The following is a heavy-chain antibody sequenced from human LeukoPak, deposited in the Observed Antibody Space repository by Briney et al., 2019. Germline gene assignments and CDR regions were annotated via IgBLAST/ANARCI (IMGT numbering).Heavy chain of an antibody. CDR1: SDFFSSVTDY. J-gene: IGHJ4*02. CDR3: AGLERASYYFDY. Sequence: SETLSLTCTVSSDFFSSVTDYWAWIRQPPGKGLEWIASGDYSGGTYYNPSLESRVAISADMSKNQISLKLSSVTAADTAVYYCAGLERASYYFDYWGQGTLVTVSS. CDR2: GDYSGGT. V-gene: IGHV4-39*07. D-gene: IGHD6-6*01.